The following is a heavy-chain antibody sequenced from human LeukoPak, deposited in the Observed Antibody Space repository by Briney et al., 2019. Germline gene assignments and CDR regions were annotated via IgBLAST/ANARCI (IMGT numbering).Heavy chain of an antibody. CDR2: IHPNSGGT. V-gene: IGHV1-2*06. CDR3: TRETLNWFDP. J-gene: IGHJ5*02. CDR1: GYTFTGDY. Sequence: ASVKVSCKASGYTFTGDYMHWVRQAPGQGLEWMGRIHPNSGGTKYAQKFQGRVTMTRDTSIATAHMELSRLRSDDTAVYYCTRETLNWFDPWGQGTLVTVSS.